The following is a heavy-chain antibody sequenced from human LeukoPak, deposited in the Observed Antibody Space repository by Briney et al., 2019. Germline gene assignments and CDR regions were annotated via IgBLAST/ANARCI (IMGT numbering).Heavy chain of an antibody. CDR3: ARDREAYCSGGSCTNFDY. CDR2: ISGSGGST. V-gene: IGHV3-23*01. D-gene: IGHD2-15*01. CDR1: GFTFSSYA. Sequence: GGSLRLSCAASGFTFSSYAVSWVRQAPGKGLEWVSAISGSGGSTYYADSVKGRFTISRDNSKNTLYLEMNSLRAEDTAVYNCARDREAYCSGGSCTNFDYWGQGTLVTVSS. J-gene: IGHJ4*02.